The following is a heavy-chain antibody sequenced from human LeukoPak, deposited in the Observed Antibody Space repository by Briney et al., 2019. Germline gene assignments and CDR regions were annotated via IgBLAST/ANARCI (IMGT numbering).Heavy chain of an antibody. D-gene: IGHD3-10*01. Sequence: GGPPRLSCVASGFPSSNYWRHWVRQAPRKGLVWVSRVNGDGSATNYADPVKGRFTISRDNAKNTLYLQMNSLRPEDTAVYYCARNHYGSVDYWGQGTLVTVSS. CDR3: ARNHYGSVDY. CDR1: GFPSSNYW. J-gene: IGHJ4*02. CDR2: VNGDGSAT. V-gene: IGHV3-74*01.